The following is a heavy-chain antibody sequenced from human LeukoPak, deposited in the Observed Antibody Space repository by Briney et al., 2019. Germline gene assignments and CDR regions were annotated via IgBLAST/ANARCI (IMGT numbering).Heavy chain of an antibody. D-gene: IGHD2-2*01. CDR1: GGTFSSYA. Sequence: GASVKVSCKASGGTFSSYAISWVRQAPGQGLEWMGGIIPIFGTANYAQKFQGRVTITTDESTSTAYMELSSLRSEDTAVYYCARDRGSSLVVPAAIAPPKPNWFDPWGQGTLVTVSS. CDR3: ARDRGSSLVVPAAIAPPKPNWFDP. V-gene: IGHV1-69*05. CDR2: IIPIFGTA. J-gene: IGHJ5*02.